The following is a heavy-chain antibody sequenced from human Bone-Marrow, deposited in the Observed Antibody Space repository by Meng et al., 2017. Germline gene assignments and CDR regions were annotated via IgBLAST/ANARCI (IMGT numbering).Heavy chain of an antibody. V-gene: IGHV1-8*01. CDR3: ARGHNYVDY. CDR1: GYTFTDYE. D-gene: IGHD3-16*01. Sequence: ASVKVSCKASGYTFTDYEVNWVRQAPGQGLEWMAWMNLNSDKKDYARKFQGRLALIRDTSISTAYMELSSLTTEDTAVYYCARGHNYVDYWGQGTLVTVSS. CDR2: MNLNSDKK. J-gene: IGHJ4*02.